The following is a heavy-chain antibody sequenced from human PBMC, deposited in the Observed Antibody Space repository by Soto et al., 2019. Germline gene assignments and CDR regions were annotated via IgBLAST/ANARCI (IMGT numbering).Heavy chain of an antibody. Sequence: LSLTCAIYNSSLGAFHWTWIRQPPGKGLEWIGELIHGGSTNYNPSLKSRVTFSLDTSKNQFSLQLMSVTAADTAVYYCARSPLSYDYVRQTWREVGDSFDIWGRGTLVTVSS. CDR2: LIHGGST. D-gene: IGHD3-16*01. V-gene: IGHV4-34*12. CDR3: ARSPLSYDYVRQTWREVGDSFDI. J-gene: IGHJ3*02. CDR1: NSSLGAFH.